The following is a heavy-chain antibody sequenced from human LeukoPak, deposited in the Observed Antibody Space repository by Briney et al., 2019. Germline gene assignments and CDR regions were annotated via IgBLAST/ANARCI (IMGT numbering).Heavy chain of an antibody. J-gene: IGHJ4*02. CDR1: GFTFSDYY. D-gene: IGHD2-2*01. CDR2: ISSSGSTI. CDR3: ARTYCSSTSCYEGGFDY. Sequence: PGGSLRLSCAASGFTFSDYYMSWIRQAPGKGLEWVSYISSSGSTIYYADSVKGRFTISRDNAKNSLYLQMNSLRAEDTAVYYCARTYCSSTSCYEGGFDYWGQGTLVTVSS. V-gene: IGHV3-11*01.